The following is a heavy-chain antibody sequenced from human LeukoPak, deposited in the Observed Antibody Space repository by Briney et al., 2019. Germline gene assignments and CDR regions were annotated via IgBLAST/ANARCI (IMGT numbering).Heavy chain of an antibody. Sequence: PSQTLSLTCAVSGGSISSGGYSWSWIRQPPGKGLEWIGYIYHSGSTYYNPSLKSRVTISVDRSKNQFSLRLTSVTAADTAMYYCAREKPSGWYVVDYWGQGTLVTVSS. V-gene: IGHV4-30-2*01. J-gene: IGHJ4*02. CDR3: AREKPSGWYVVDY. D-gene: IGHD6-19*01. CDR2: IYHSGST. CDR1: GGSISSGGYS.